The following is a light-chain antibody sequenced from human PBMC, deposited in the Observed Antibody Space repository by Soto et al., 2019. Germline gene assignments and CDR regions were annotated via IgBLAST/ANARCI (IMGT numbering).Light chain of an antibody. CDR1: SSDVGGYNY. CDR2: GVT. J-gene: IGLJ2*01. V-gene: IGLV2-11*01. Sequence: QSALTQPRSVSGSPGQSVTISCTGTSSDVGGYNYVSWYQRHPGKAPKPIISGVTKRPSGVPDRFSGSKSGNTASLTISGLQAEDEADYDCCSYAGSDILIFGGGTKLTVL. CDR3: CSYAGSDILI.